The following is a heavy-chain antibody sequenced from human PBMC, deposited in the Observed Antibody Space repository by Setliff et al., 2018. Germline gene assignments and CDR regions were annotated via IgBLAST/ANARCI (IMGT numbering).Heavy chain of an antibody. J-gene: IGHJ6*02. CDR2: ISSTITST. V-gene: IGHV3-23*01. CDR3: AKHGAYNDFLTGYNFYYDMDV. Sequence: GGSLRLSCAASGYTSSSYAMAWVRQAPGKGLEWVSAISSTITSTSYADSVKGRFTISRDNSKNTLYLQMNSLRAEDTAVYYCAKHGAYNDFLTGYNFYYDMDVWGQGTTVTVSS. D-gene: IGHD3-9*01. CDR1: GYTSSSYA.